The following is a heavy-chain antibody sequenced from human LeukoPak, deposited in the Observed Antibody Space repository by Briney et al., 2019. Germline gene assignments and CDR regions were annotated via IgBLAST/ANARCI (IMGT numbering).Heavy chain of an antibody. CDR2: INHSGST. Sequence: SETLSLTCAVYGGSFSGYYWSWIRQPPGKGLELIGEINHSGSTNYNPSLKSRVTISVDTSKNQFSLKLSSVTAADTAVYFCARGVYCSGGSCYIPFDYWGQGTLVTVSS. CDR1: GGSFSGYY. J-gene: IGHJ4*02. V-gene: IGHV4-34*01. D-gene: IGHD2-15*01. CDR3: ARGVYCSGGSCYIPFDY.